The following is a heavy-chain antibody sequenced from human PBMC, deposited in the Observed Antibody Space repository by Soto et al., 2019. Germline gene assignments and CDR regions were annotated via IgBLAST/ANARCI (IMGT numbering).Heavy chain of an antibody. D-gene: IGHD3-16*01. Sequence: EVQLVESGGGLEQPGGSLRLSCAASGFSFSSSSMNWVRQAPGKGLEWISYIGHRSGATYYADSVRGRFSISRDNAKSSVYLQMNSLQDEDTAVYYCAKDKGERSFDYWGQGTLVTVSS. J-gene: IGHJ4*02. V-gene: IGHV3-48*02. CDR3: AKDKGERSFDY. CDR1: GFSFSSSS. CDR2: IGHRSGAT.